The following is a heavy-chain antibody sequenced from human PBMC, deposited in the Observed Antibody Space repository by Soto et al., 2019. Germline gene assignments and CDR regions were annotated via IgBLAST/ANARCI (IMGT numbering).Heavy chain of an antibody. V-gene: IGHV3-33*01. Sequence: PGGSLRLSCAASGITLSSHGMHWVRQAPGKGLEWVAVIWYDGSNKHYADSVKGRFTISRDNSKNTVYLQMNSLRAEDTAVYFCERDIVGRAIPGSNWFDSWGQGARVTFSS. CDR3: ERDIVGRAIPGSNWFDS. D-gene: IGHD2-2*02. CDR1: GITLSSHG. J-gene: IGHJ5*01. CDR2: IWYDGSNK.